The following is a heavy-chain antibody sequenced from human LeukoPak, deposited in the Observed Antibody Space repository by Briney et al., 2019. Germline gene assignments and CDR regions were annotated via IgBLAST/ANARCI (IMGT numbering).Heavy chain of an antibody. J-gene: IGHJ4*02. CDR2: IIPIFGTA. Sequence: SVKVSCKXSGGTFSSYAISWVRQAPGQGLEWMGGIIPIFGTANYAQKFQGRVTITADESTSTAYMELSSLRSEDTAVYYCARTPNKPYYDFWSGYYYYFDYWGQGTLVTVSS. V-gene: IGHV1-69*13. CDR3: ARTPNKPYYDFWSGYYYYFDY. D-gene: IGHD3-3*01. CDR1: GGTFSSYA.